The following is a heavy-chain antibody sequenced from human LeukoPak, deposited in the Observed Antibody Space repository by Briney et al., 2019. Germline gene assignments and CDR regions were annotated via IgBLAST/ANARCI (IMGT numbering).Heavy chain of an antibody. CDR2: ISGSAGST. CDR1: GFTFTSYA. Sequence: PGGSLRLSCAASGFTFTSYAMSWVRQAPGKGLEWVSAISGSAGSTYHADSVKGRFTISRDNPKNTLYLQMNSLRAEGTAVYYCARSTGAKAKYYFDYWGQGALVTVSS. CDR3: ARSTGAKAKYYFDY. V-gene: IGHV3-23*01. J-gene: IGHJ4*02. D-gene: IGHD4/OR15-4a*01.